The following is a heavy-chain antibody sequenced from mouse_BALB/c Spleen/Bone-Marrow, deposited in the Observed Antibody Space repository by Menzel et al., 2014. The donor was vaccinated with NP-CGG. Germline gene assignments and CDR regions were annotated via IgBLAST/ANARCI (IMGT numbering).Heavy chain of an antibody. D-gene: IGHD2-2*01. CDR3: ARDGYDDY. J-gene: IGHJ2*01. CDR2: IRNKANGYTT. CDR1: GFTFTDYY. V-gene: IGHV7-3*02. Sequence: EVKLVESGGGLVQSGGSLRLSCATSGFTFTDYYMSWVRQPPGKALEWLGFIRNKANGYTTEYSASVKGRFTISRDNSQSILYLQMNTLRAEDSATYYCARDGYDDYWGQGTTLTVSS.